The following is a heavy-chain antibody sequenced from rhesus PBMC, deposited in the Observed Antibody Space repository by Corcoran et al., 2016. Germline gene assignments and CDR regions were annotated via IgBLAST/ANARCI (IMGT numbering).Heavy chain of an antibody. J-gene: IGHJ4*01. Sequence: QLQLQESGPGLVKPSETLSLPCAVSGGSLSDYWWSWTRPPPGAGREWIGRSDSSGSTDYNPSLKSRVTISRDTSKNQFSLKLSSVTAADTAVYYCARDIVVVITNLYYFDYWGQGVLVTVSS. CDR1: GGSLSDYW. CDR2: SDSSGST. V-gene: IGHV4-160*01. CDR3: ARDIVVVITNLYYFDY. D-gene: IGHD3-16*01.